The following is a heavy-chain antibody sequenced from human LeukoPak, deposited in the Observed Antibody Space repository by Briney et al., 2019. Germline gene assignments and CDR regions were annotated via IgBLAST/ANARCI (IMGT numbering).Heavy chain of an antibody. V-gene: IGHV4-4*07. CDR2: ISSSGST. Sequence: SSETLSLTCSVSGDSITYFYWSWIRQAAGKGLEWIGRISSSGSTDYNASLKSRVTMSVDTSKNQLSLKVISVTAADTAVYYCARGGLISLANTPLGAFDMWGQGTMVSVSS. D-gene: IGHD3/OR15-3a*01. CDR1: GDSITYFY. J-gene: IGHJ3*02. CDR3: ARGGLISLANTPLGAFDM.